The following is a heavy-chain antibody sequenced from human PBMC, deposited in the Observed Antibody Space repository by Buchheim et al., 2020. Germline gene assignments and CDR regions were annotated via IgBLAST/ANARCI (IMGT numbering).Heavy chain of an antibody. CDR2: IYYSGST. CDR1: GGPISSGDCY. V-gene: IGHV4-30-4*01. D-gene: IGHD6-19*01. CDR3: ARSRAVAAAGWFDP. J-gene: IGHJ5*02. Sequence: QVQLQESGPGLVKPSETLSLTCAVSGGPISSGDCYWSWIRQPPGKGLEWIGHIYYSGSTSYNPSLKSRGFISIDTSKNQFSLKLTSVTAADTAVYYCARSRAVAAAGWFDPWGQGTL.